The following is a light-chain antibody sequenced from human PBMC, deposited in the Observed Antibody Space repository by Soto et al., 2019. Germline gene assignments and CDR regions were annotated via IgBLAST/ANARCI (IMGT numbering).Light chain of an antibody. CDR3: CSYTTTPRL. CDR1: SSDIGSNNY. V-gene: IGLV2-14*01. CDR2: EVS. J-gene: IGLJ2*01. Sequence: QSALTQPASVSGSPGQSITISCTGTSSDIGSNNYVSWFQQRPGNAPTLIIYEVSNRPSGVSTHFSGSKSGNTASLTNSGLLPEDEAEYYCCSYTTTPRLVGGGTKLTVL.